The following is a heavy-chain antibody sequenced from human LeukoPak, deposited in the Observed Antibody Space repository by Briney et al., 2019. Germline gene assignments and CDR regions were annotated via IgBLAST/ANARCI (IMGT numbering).Heavy chain of an antibody. CDR1: GYTLTELS. Sequence: ASVKVTCKVSGYTLTELSMHWMRQPPGKGLEWVGGFDPEDGETNNAQKFQGRVTMTEDTSTATAYLELSSMRTEDAAEYYCGTVGRGKDRRDAFDIWGQGTMVTVSS. CDR3: GTVGRGKDRRDAFDI. V-gene: IGHV1-24*01. D-gene: IGHD3-16*01. CDR2: FDPEDGET. J-gene: IGHJ3*02.